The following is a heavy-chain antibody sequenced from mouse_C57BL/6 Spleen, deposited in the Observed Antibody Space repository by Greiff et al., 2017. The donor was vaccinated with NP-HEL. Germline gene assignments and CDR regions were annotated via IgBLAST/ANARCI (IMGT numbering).Heavy chain of an antibody. CDR3: ARRGSMVTTAGFDY. V-gene: IGHV1-63*01. Sequence: VKLQESGAELVRPGTSVKMSCKASGYTFTNYWIGWAKQRPGHGLEWIGDIYPGGGYTNYNEKFKGKATLTADKSSSTAYMQFSSLTSEDSAIYYCARRGSMVTTAGFDYWGQGTTLTVSS. CDR1: GYTFTNYW. J-gene: IGHJ2*01. D-gene: IGHD2-2*01. CDR2: IYPGGGYT.